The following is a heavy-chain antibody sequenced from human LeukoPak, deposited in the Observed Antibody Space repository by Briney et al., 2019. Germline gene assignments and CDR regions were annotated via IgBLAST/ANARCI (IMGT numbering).Heavy chain of an antibody. CDR2: INPNSGGT. J-gene: IGHJ4*02. CDR1: GYTFTCYY. D-gene: IGHD6-19*01. CDR3: ARAAVAGTWFDY. Sequence: ASVKASCKASGYTFTCYYMHWVRQAPGQGLEWMGWINPNSGGTNYAQKFQGWVTMTRDTSISTAYMELSRLRSDDTAVYYCARAAVAGTWFDYWGQGTLVTVSS. V-gene: IGHV1-2*04.